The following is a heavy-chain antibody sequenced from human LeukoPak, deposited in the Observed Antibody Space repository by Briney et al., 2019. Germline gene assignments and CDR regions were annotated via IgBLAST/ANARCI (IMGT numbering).Heavy chain of an antibody. CDR2: IYPGDSDT. CDR1: GYSFTSYW. V-gene: IGHV5-51*01. CDR3: ARDPQGGYYDSSGYYGTVGFSV. J-gene: IGHJ3*01. D-gene: IGHD3-22*01. Sequence: GESLKISCKGSGYSFTSYWIGWVRQMPGKGLEWMGIIYPGDSDTRYSPSFQGQVTISADKSISTAYLQWSSLKASDTAMYYCARDPQGGYYDSSGYYGTVGFSVWGQGTMVTVSS.